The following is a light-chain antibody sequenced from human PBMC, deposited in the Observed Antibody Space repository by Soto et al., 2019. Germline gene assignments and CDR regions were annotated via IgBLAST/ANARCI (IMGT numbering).Light chain of an antibody. CDR3: QKYGSSTWT. J-gene: IGKJ1*01. CDR2: TDS. V-gene: IGKV3-20*01. Sequence: EIVLTESPGTLSLSPGEIATLSCRSSQGVASNYLSWYQQKTGRAPRILIYTDSSRATGVPDRFSGSGSGTELNLTISRLEHEDFAVYYCQKYGSSTWTCGQGTKVDIK. CDR1: QGVASNY.